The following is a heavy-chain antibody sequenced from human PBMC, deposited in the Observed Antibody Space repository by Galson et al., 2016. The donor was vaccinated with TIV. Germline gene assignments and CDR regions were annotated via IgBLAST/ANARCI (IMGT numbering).Heavy chain of an antibody. CDR2: ISWNSGTI. V-gene: IGHV3-9*01. CDR1: GFTFDDYA. CDR3: AKGSSSWYFAGNYYMDG. D-gene: IGHD6-13*01. Sequence: SLRLSCAASGFTFDDYAMHWVRQDPGRGLEWVSGISWNSGTIDYADSVKGSFTIARDNAENSLYLQMNRLRAEETASYYCAKGSSSWYFAGNYYMDGWGKGTTVTLSS. J-gene: IGHJ6*03.